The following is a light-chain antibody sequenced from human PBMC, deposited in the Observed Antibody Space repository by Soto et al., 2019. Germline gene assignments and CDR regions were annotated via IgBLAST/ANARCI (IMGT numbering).Light chain of an antibody. Sequence: EIVMTQSPATLSVSPGERATLSCMASQSVSSNLAWYQQQPGQAPRLLIYGASTRATGIPARFSGSGSGTAFTLTISSLQSEDFAVYYCQQYGSSGTFGQGTKVDIK. J-gene: IGKJ1*01. CDR3: QQYGSSGT. V-gene: IGKV3-15*01. CDR1: QSVSSN. CDR2: GAS.